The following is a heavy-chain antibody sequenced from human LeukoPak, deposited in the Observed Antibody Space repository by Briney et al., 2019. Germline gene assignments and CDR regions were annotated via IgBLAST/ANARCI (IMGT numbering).Heavy chain of an antibody. D-gene: IGHD3-22*01. V-gene: IGHV1-18*01. J-gene: IGHJ4*02. Sequence: GASVKVSCKASGYTFTSYGISWVRQAPGQGLEWMGWISAYNGNTNYAQKLQGRVTMTTDTSTSTAYMELRSLRSDDTAVYYCASGLYYYDSSGYYRPDYYFDYWGQGTLVTVSS. CDR2: ISAYNGNT. CDR3: ASGLYYYDSSGYYRPDYYFDY. CDR1: GYTFTSYG.